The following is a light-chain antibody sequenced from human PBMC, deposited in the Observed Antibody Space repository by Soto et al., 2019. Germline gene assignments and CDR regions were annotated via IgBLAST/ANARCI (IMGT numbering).Light chain of an antibody. Sequence: DIQMTQSPSSLSASGGDRVTITCRASQSISSYLNWYQQKPGKAPKLLIYAASSLQSGVPSRFSGSGSGTDFTLTISSLQPEDFATYYCQQSYSTPRTFGGGTKVDIK. CDR3: QQSYSTPRT. V-gene: IGKV1-39*01. CDR1: QSISSY. CDR2: AAS. J-gene: IGKJ4*01.